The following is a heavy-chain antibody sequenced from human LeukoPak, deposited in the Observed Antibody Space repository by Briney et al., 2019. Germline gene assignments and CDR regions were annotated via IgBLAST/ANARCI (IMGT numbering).Heavy chain of an antibody. Sequence: GGSLRLSCAASGFTFDDYAMHWVRQAPGKGLEWVSGISWNSGSIGYADSVKGRFTISRDNAKNSLYLQMNSLRAEDMALYFCAKARLTSGYYFYPYDAFDIWGQGTMVTVSS. CDR1: GFTFDDYA. D-gene: IGHD3-22*01. CDR3: AKARLTSGYYFYPYDAFDI. J-gene: IGHJ3*02. CDR2: ISWNSGSI. V-gene: IGHV3-9*03.